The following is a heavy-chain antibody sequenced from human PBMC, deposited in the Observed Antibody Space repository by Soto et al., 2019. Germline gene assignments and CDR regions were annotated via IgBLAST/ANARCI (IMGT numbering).Heavy chain of an antibody. V-gene: IGHV1-69*02. D-gene: IGHD5-12*01. CDR1: GGTFSSYT. Sequence: QVQLVQSGAEVKKPGSSVKVSCKASGGTFSSYTISWVRQAPGQGREWMGRIIPILGIANYAQKFQGRVTITADKSTSTAYMELSSLRSEDTAVYYCAVRGYSGYDAATYYFDYWGQGTLVTVSS. J-gene: IGHJ4*02. CDR3: AVRGYSGYDAATYYFDY. CDR2: IIPILGIA.